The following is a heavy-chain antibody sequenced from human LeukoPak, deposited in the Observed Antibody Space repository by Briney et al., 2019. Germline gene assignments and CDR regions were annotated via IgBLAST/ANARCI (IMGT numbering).Heavy chain of an antibody. CDR1: GFTFSSYG. V-gene: IGHV3-30*18. D-gene: IGHD2-2*01. J-gene: IGHJ6*03. CDR2: ISYDGSNK. CDR3: AKGRGVVPPDMDV. Sequence: PGGSLRLSCAASGFTFSSYGMHWVRQAPGKGLEWVAVISYDGSNKYYADSVKGRFTISRDNSKNTLYLQMNSLRAEDTAVYYCAKGRGVVPPDMDVWGKGTTVTVSS.